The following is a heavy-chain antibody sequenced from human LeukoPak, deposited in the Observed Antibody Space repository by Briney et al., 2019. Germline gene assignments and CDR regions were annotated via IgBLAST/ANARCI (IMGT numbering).Heavy chain of an antibody. D-gene: IGHD1-14*01. V-gene: IGHV1-8*01. CDR3: ARGPRNDP. CDR2: VHPNSGTT. J-gene: IGHJ5*02. CDR1: GYPFTTWE. Sequence: ASVKVSCKTSGYPFTTWEINWVRQAAGQGLEWMGWVHPNSGTTAYAQKFQRRVTMTRDTSISTAYMELSGLRSDDTAVYFCARGPRNDPWGQGTLVTVSS.